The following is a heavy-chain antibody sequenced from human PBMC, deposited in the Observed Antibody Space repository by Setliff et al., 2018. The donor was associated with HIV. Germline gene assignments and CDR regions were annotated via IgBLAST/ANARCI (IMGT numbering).Heavy chain of an antibody. Sequence: PSETLSLTCTVSDDSISSTNYYWGWIRQSPGKGLEWIGTIYYTGSSYSSPSLKGRVTISIDTSKNQFSLKLTSVTAADTAVYYCARHAGDITGTNHLFDYWGQGTLVTVPS. J-gene: IGHJ4*02. CDR1: DDSISSTNYY. CDR3: ARHAGDITGTNHLFDY. V-gene: IGHV4-39*01. D-gene: IGHD1-20*01. CDR2: IYYTGSS.